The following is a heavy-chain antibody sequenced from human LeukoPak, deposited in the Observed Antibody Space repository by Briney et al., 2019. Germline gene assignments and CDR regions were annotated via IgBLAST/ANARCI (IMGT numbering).Heavy chain of an antibody. J-gene: IGHJ4*02. CDR2: TNPSSGSR. D-gene: IGHD3-22*01. V-gene: IGHV1-46*01. CDR1: GYTFTSNY. CDR3: ARPTYDSSGYQLDFDY. Sequence: ASVKLSCKASGYTFTSNYMHWGRQAPGQGIEWMGITNPSSGSRSYAKKFQGRVTLTRDTSTSTVFFELSSLRSEDTAVYYCARPTYDSSGYQLDFDYWGQGTLVTVSS.